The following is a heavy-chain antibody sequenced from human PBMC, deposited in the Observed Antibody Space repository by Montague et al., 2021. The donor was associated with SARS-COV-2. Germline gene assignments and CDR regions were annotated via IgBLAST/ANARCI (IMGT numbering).Heavy chain of an antibody. V-gene: IGHV4-59*08. CDR2: IPDSGST. J-gene: IGHJ4*02. Sequence: SETLSLTCTVSGGSTSSFYWSWFRQPPGKGLECIGYIPDSGSTNYNPSLTSRVTMSVDTSKNQFSLKVNSVTAADTAVYYCARHYSATLPAVYWGQGTLVTVSS. D-gene: IGHD2-15*01. CDR1: GGSTSSFY. CDR3: ARHYSATLPAVY.